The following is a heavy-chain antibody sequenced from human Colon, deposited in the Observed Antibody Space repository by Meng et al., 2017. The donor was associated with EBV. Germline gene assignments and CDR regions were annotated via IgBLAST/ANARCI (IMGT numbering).Heavy chain of an antibody. D-gene: IGHD2-21*02. Sequence: QVPLQEAGPGLGKPSGTLSLTRAVSGGSLSSRNWWSWVRQPPGKGLEWIGEIYHSGSTNYNPSLKSRVTISVDESKNQFSLRLSSVTAADTAAYYCARVGAYCGGDCYHPRWGQGTPVTVSS. CDR2: IYHSGST. V-gene: IGHV4-4*02. CDR3: ARVGAYCGGDCYHPR. J-gene: IGHJ4*02. CDR1: GGSLSSRNW.